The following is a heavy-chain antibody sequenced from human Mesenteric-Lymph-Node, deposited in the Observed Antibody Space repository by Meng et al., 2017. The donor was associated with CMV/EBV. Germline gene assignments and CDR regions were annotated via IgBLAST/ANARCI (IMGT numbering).Heavy chain of an antibody. V-gene: IGHV5-51*01. J-gene: IGHJ3*01. Sequence: GESLKISCTGSGYSFTTYWIGWARQMPGKGLEWMGIIYPGDSDTKYSPSFQGQVTISADKSISTAYLQWSSLKASDTAMYYCARRVIDCGSAACYSFDVWGQGTRVTVSS. D-gene: IGHD2-2*01. CDR1: GYSFTTYW. CDR2: IYPGDSDT. CDR3: ARRVIDCGSAACYSFDV.